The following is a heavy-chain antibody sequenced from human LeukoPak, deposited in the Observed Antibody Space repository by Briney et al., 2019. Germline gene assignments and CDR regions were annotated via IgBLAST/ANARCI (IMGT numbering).Heavy chain of an antibody. V-gene: IGHV1-18*01. J-gene: IGHJ5*02. Sequence: ASVKVSCKASGYTFSSYGMTWVRQAPGQGPEYMGWISAYNSNTHYAQKLQGRVTMTTDTSTSTAYMELRSLRSDDTAVYYCARDGVGWTRGWFDPWGQGTLVTVSS. CDR1: GYTFSSYG. D-gene: IGHD6-19*01. CDR2: ISAYNSNT. CDR3: ARDGVGWTRGWFDP.